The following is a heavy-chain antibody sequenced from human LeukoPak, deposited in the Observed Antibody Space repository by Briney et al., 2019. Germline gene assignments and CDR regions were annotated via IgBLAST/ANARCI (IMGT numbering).Heavy chain of an antibody. CDR1: GYTFTSYG. V-gene: IGHV1-18*01. CDR3: ARDRAGTIFGVVIALDY. J-gene: IGHJ4*02. Sequence: ASVKVSCKASGYTFTSYGISWVRQAPGQGLEWMGWISAYNGNTNYARKLQGRVTMTTDTSTSTAYMELRSLRSDDTAVYYCARDRAGTIFGVVIALDYWGQGTLVTVSS. D-gene: IGHD3-3*01. CDR2: ISAYNGNT.